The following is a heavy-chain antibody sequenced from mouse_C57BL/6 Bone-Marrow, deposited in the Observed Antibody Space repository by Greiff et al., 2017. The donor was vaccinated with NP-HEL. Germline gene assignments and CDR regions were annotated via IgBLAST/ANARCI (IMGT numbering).Heavy chain of an antibody. CDR3: ARDCYGMDY. Sequence: QVQLQQSGAELVRPGASVKLSCKASGYTFTDYYINWVKQRPGQGLEWIARIYPGSGNTYYNEKFKGKATLTAEKSSSTAYMQLSSLTSEDSAVYFCARDCYGMDYWGQGTSVTVSS. J-gene: IGHJ4*01. V-gene: IGHV1-76*01. D-gene: IGHD1-1*01. CDR1: GYTFTDYY. CDR2: IYPGSGNT.